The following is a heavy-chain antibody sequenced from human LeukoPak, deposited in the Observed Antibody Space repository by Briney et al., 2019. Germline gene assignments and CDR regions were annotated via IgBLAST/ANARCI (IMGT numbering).Heavy chain of an antibody. CDR3: ERRDCRSTSRQLDY. CDR2: IDPSDSYT. Sequence: GESLRIFCKGSGDSFISYWISWVRQMPGKGREWMGRIDPSDSYTNYSPYFQGHVTISADKSISTAYLQWSSLKASDTAIYYCERRDCRSTSRQLDYWGQGTLVTVSS. V-gene: IGHV5-10-1*01. CDR1: GDSFISYW. J-gene: IGHJ4*02. D-gene: IGHD2-2*01.